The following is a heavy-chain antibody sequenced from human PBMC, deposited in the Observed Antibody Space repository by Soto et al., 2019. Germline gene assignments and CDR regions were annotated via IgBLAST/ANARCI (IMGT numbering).Heavy chain of an antibody. CDR2: TYYRSKWYN. CDR3: ARAGLPIAAAGTMGY. J-gene: IGHJ4*02. Sequence: PSQTLSLTCAISGDSVSSNSAAWSWIRQSPSRGLEWLGRTYYRSKWYNDYAVSVKSRININPDTSKNQFSLQLNSVTPEDTAVYYCARAGLPIAAAGTMGYWGQGTLVTVSS. V-gene: IGHV6-1*01. D-gene: IGHD6-13*01. CDR1: GDSVSSNSAA.